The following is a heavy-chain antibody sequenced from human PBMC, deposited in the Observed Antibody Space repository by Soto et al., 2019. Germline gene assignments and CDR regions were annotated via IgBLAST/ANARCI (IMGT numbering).Heavy chain of an antibody. V-gene: IGHV4-38-2*02. D-gene: IGHD3-10*01. Sequence: SETLSLTCAFSCYSISSGYYWGWIRQPPGKGLEWIGSIYHSRSTYYNPSLKSRVTISVDTSKNQFSLKLSSVTAADTAVYYCARDLGFRFDPWGQGTLVTVSS. CDR1: CYSISSGYY. CDR2: IYHSRST. CDR3: ARDLGFRFDP. J-gene: IGHJ5*02.